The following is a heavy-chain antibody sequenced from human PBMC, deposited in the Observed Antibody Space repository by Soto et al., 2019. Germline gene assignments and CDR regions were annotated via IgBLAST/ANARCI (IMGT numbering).Heavy chain of an antibody. CDR3: ARGRIYYYYYMDV. V-gene: IGHV4-34*01. J-gene: IGHJ6*03. Sequence: SETLSLTCAVYGGSFSGYYWSWIRQPPGKGLEWIGEINHSGSTNYNPCLKSRVTISVDTSKNQFSLKLSSVTAADTAVYYCARGRIYYYYYMDVWGKGTTVTVSS. D-gene: IGHD2-15*01. CDR1: GGSFSGYY. CDR2: INHSGST.